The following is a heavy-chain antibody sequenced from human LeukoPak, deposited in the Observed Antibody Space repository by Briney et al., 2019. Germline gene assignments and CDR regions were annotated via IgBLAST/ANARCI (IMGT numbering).Heavy chain of an antibody. CDR2: IWYDGSNK. Sequence: GGSLRLSCAASGFTFSSYGMHWVRQAPGKGLEWVAVIWYDGSNKYHADSVKGRFTISRDNSKNTLYLRMNSLRAEDTAVYYCARDQLLWFGESWVDYWGQGTLVTVSS. J-gene: IGHJ4*02. CDR1: GFTFSSYG. D-gene: IGHD3-10*01. CDR3: ARDQLLWFGESWVDY. V-gene: IGHV3-33*01.